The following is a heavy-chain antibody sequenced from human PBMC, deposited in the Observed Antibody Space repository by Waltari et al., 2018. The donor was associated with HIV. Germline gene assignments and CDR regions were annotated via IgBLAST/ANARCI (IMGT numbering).Heavy chain of an antibody. V-gene: IGHV3-33*01. CDR3: ARVPFASSWSADSFDV. CDR1: GFRVSDYG. CDR2: IWYDGSKK. D-gene: IGHD6-13*01. Sequence: VQLEASGGGVVQPGRSRRLSCAASGFRVSDYGMHWVRQAPGKGLQWVAVIWYDGSKKEYSDSVKGRFTISKDNSKNTLFLQMNSLRVDDTAVYFCARVPFASSWSADSFDVWGPGTRITVSS. J-gene: IGHJ3*01.